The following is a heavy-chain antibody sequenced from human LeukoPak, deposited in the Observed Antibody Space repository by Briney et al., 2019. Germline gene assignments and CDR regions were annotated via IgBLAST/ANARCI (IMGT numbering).Heavy chain of an antibody. D-gene: IGHD2-8*01. Sequence: ASVKVPCKVSGYTFTDYYMHWVQQAPGKGLEWMGLVDPEDGETIYAEKFQGRVTITADTSTDTAYMELSSLRSEDTAVYYCATGEYAPLRPIDYWGQGTLVAVSS. J-gene: IGHJ4*02. V-gene: IGHV1-69-2*01. CDR2: VDPEDGET. CDR1: GYTFTDYY. CDR3: ATGEYAPLRPIDY.